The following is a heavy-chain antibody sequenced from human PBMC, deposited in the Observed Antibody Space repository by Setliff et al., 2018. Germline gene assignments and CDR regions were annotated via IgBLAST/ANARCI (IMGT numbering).Heavy chain of an antibody. D-gene: IGHD4-17*01. CDR2: IIPVLGMT. CDR1: GDPFNAYG. CDR3: ARGPSPTVTPSRLIYFYHMDV. Sequence: GASVKVSCKASGDPFNAYGVSWVRQAPGQGLEWMGAIIPVLGMTDYAQKFQGRLMITADQSTTTVYMELSSLRFDDTALYYCARGPSPTVTPSRLIYFYHMDVWGTGTTVTVSS. V-gene: IGHV1-69*10. J-gene: IGHJ6*03.